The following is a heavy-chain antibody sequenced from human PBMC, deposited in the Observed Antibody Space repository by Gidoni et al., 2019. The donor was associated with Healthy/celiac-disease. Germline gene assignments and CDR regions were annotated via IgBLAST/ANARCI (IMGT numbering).Heavy chain of an antibody. D-gene: IGHD2-2*01. CDR3: TRDYCSSTSCSRYYYYGMDV. Sequence: EVQLVESGGGLVKPGRSLRLSCPASGFTFGDYAMSWFRQAPGKGLEWVGFIRSKAYGGTTEYAASVKGRFTISRDDSKSIAYLQMNSLKTEDTAVYYCTRDYCSSTSCSRYYYYGMDVWGQGTTVTVSS. V-gene: IGHV3-49*05. J-gene: IGHJ6*02. CDR2: IRSKAYGGTT. CDR1: GFTFGDYA.